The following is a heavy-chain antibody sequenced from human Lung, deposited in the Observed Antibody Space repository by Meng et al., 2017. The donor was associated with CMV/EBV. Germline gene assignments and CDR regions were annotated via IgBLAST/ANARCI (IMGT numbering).Heavy chain of an antibody. CDR2: VVYSGTT. J-gene: IGHJ4*02. D-gene: IGHD1-14*01. Sequence: LRSQRSGHGLVNPPGTLSLTCTVSGGAISSSSYYWAWIRQPPGEGLEWIGSVVYSGTTYYTSSLKSRVSISVDTSKNQFSLKLSSVTAADTAVYYCARHHHSPTFDYWGQGTLVTVSS. CDR1: GGAISSSSYY. CDR3: ARHHHSPTFDY. V-gene: IGHV4-39*01.